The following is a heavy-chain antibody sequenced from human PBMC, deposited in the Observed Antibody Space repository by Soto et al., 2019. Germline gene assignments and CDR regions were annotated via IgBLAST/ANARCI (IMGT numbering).Heavy chain of an antibody. CDR1: GYTFSAYY. D-gene: IGHD3-22*01. J-gene: IGHJ4*02. V-gene: IGHV1-2*02. CDR2: INPKSGGT. CDR3: ARRGTFAYDTSGYSVY. Sequence: QVHLVQSGAEVKKPGASVKVSCKTSGYTFSAYYMHWVRQAPGQGLEWMGWINPKSGGTLYAQKFQGGVTMTRDTSISTAYMELSRLRSDDTAVYYCARRGTFAYDTSGYSVYWGQGTLVTVSS.